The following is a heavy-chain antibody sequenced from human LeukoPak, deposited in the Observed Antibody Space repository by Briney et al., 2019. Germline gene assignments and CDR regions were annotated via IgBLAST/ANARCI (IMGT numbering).Heavy chain of an antibody. CDR1: GYTFTGYG. V-gene: IGHV1-18*01. D-gene: IGHD3-16*02. CDR3: ARDTITFGGVIVRENAFDI. J-gene: IGHJ3*02. CDR2: ISAYNGNT. Sequence: ASVKVSCKASGYTFTGYGISWVRQAPGQGLEWMGWISAYNGNTNYAQKLQGRVTMTTDTSTSTAYMELRSLRSDDTAVYYCARDTITFGGVIVRENAFDIWGQGTMITVSS.